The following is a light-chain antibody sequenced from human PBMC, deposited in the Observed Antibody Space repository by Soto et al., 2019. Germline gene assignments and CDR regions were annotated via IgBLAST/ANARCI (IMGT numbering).Light chain of an antibody. CDR1: QGVTTN. Sequence: EIVRTQSPGTLSVSPGERATLSCRAGQGVTTNFAWYQKKSGQSPRLLIYDVSIRATGVPARFSGTVSETDFTLTISGLQSEDSAVYVGQQYNNWTFSFGPLTRLEIK. V-gene: IGKV3-15*01. CDR2: DVS. J-gene: IGKJ5*01. CDR3: QQYNNWTFS.